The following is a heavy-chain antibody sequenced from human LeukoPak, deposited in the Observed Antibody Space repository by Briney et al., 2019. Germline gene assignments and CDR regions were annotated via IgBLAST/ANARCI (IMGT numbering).Heavy chain of an antibody. V-gene: IGHV3-23*01. CDR2: IRGSGGST. CDR3: AKAPRIAARNSYFDY. Sequence: GGSLRLSCAASGFTFSSYAMSWVRQAPGKGLEWVSAIRGSGGSTYYADSVKGRFTISRDNSKNTLYLQMNSLRAEDTAVYYCAKAPRIAARNSYFDYWGQGTLVTVSS. J-gene: IGHJ4*02. CDR1: GFTFSSYA. D-gene: IGHD6-6*01.